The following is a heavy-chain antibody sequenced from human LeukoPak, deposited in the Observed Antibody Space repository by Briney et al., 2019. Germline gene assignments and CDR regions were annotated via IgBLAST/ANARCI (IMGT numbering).Heavy chain of an antibody. CDR1: GFTFSSYG. CDR3: ARDRYYGSGSYNFYYYYGMDV. CDR2: IRYDGSNK. Sequence: GGSLRLSCAASGFTFSSYGMHWVRQAPGKGLEWVAFIRYDGSNKYYADSVKGRFTISRDNSKNTLYLQMNSLRAEDTAVYYCARDRYYGSGSYNFYYYYGMDVWGQGTTVTVSS. J-gene: IGHJ6*02. D-gene: IGHD3-10*01. V-gene: IGHV3-30*02.